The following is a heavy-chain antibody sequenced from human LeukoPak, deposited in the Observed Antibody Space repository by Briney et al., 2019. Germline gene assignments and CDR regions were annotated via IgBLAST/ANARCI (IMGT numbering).Heavy chain of an antibody. J-gene: IGHJ4*02. Sequence: GGSLRLSCAASGFTFSSYSMNWVRQAPGKGLELVSSISSSSSYIYYADSVKGRFTISRDNAKNSLYLQMNSLRAEDTAVYYCARVSGDGHFDYWGQGTLVTVSS. V-gene: IGHV3-21*01. CDR1: GFTFSSYS. CDR2: ISSSSSYI. D-gene: IGHD2-21*02. CDR3: ARVSGDGHFDY.